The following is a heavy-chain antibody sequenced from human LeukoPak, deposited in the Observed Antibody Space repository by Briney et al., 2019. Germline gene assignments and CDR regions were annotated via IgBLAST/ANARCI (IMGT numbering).Heavy chain of an antibody. J-gene: IGHJ5*02. CDR3: ARAPFYYYYDSSGSGLFDP. V-gene: IGHV1-2*02. D-gene: IGHD3-22*01. Sequence: ASVKVSCKASGYTFTCYYMHWVRQAPGQGLEWMGWINPNSGGTNYAQKFQGRVTMTRDTSISTAYMELSRLRSDDTAVYYCARAPFYYYYDSSGSGLFDPWGQGTLVTVSS. CDR1: GYTFTCYY. CDR2: INPNSGGT.